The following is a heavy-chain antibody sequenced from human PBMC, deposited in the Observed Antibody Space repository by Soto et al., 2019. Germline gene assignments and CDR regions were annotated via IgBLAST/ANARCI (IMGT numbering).Heavy chain of an antibody. CDR2: IKGKTDGGTT. D-gene: IGHD6-19*01. V-gene: IGHV3-15*01. CDR1: GFTFSNAW. Sequence: PGGSLRLSCSASGFTFSNAWMSWFRQAPGKGLEWVGRIKGKTDGGTTDYAAPVKGRFTISRDDSINTLYLQMNSLKTEDTAVYYCTTVYSSGWDLEDYWGQGT. J-gene: IGHJ4*02. CDR3: TTVYSSGWDLEDY.